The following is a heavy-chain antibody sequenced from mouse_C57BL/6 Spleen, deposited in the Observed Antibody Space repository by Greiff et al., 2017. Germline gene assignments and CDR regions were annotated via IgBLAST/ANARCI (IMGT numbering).Heavy chain of an antibody. J-gene: IGHJ3*01. V-gene: IGHV1-72*01. D-gene: IGHD1-1*01. CDR3: AYGSSYLFAY. CDR2: IDPNRGGT. Sequence: QVQLQQSGAELVKPGASVKLSCKASGYTFTSYWMHWVKQRPGRGLEWIGRIDPNRGGTKYNEKFKSKATLTVDKPSSTAYMQLSSLTSEDSAVYYCAYGSSYLFAYWGQGTLVTVSA. CDR1: GYTFTSYW.